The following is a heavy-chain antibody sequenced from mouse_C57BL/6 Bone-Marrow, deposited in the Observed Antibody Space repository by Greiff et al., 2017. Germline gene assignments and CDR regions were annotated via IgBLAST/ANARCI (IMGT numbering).Heavy chain of an antibody. V-gene: IGHV1-81*01. CDR3: AEFMSGYFDY. D-gene: IGHD1-1*01. J-gene: IGHJ2*01. CDR1: GYTFPSYG. CDR2: IYPRSGNT. Sequence: QQSCTASGYTFPSYGISWVKQSTGQGLEWIGEIYPRSGNTYYNEKFKGKSTLTADKYSRTEYMELRSLTSEDSAVYFCAEFMSGYFDYWGQGTTLTVSS.